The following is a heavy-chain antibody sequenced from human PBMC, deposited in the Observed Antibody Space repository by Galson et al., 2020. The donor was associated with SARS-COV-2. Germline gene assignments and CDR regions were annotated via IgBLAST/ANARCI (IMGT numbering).Heavy chain of an antibody. CDR3: AIPYYYDSSGYYYYYGMDV. CDR1: GFTFSSYW. CDR2: INSDGSST. D-gene: IGHD3-22*01. Sequence: GGSLRLSCAASGFTFSSYWMHWVRQAPGKGLVWVSRINSDGSSTSYADSVQGRFTISRDNAKNTLYLQMNSLRAEDTAVYYCAIPYYYDSSGYYYYYGMDVGGQGTTVTVSS. J-gene: IGHJ6*02. V-gene: IGHV3-74*01.